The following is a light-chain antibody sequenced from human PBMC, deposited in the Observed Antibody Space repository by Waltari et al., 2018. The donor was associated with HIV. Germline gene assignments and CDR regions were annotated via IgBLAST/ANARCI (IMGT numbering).Light chain of an antibody. CDR3: LQHNSHPRT. Sequence: DIQMTQSPFSLSASVGDRVAITCRASQDIENDLGWYQHKPGTAPKRLIYGASTLQSGVALRFSGSGSGRKFNLTISSLQPEDSAIYYCLQHNSHPRTFGRGTKVEV. V-gene: IGKV1-17*01. J-gene: IGKJ1*01. CDR1: QDIEND. CDR2: GAS.